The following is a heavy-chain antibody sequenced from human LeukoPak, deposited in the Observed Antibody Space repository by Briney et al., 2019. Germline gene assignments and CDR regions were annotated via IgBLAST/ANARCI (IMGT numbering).Heavy chain of an antibody. Sequence: PGGSLRLSCAGSGFTFEDYAMHWVRQAPGKGLEWVSGVTWNSVTIHYADSVKGRFTISRDNAKSSLYLQMDSLRAEDTALYYCAKGNPDLYSSSWDYWGQGTLVTVSS. CDR2: VTWNSVTI. CDR3: AKGNPDLYSSSWDY. J-gene: IGHJ4*02. CDR1: GFTFEDYA. V-gene: IGHV3-9*01. D-gene: IGHD6-6*01.